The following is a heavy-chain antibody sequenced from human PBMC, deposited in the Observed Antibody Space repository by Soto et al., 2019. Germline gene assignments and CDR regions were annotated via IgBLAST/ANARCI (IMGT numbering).Heavy chain of an antibody. V-gene: IGHV4-30-2*01. CDR2: IYHSGST. Sequence: PSETLSLTCAVSGGSISSGGYSWSWIRQPPGKGLEWIGYIYHSGSTYYNPSLKSRVTISVDRSKNQLSLKLSSVTAADTAVYYCSRSRRTISMVQGRDYYYYGMDVWGQGTTVTVSS. D-gene: IGHD3-10*01. CDR1: GGSISSGGYS. CDR3: SRSRRTISMVQGRDYYYYGMDV. J-gene: IGHJ6*02.